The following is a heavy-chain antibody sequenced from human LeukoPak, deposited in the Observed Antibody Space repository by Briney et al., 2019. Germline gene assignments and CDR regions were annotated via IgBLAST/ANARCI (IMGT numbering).Heavy chain of an antibody. D-gene: IGHD7-27*01. CDR3: AKPAWGGKAPYDY. J-gene: IGHJ4*02. Sequence: GGSLRLSCAASGFTFSSYAMSWVRQAPGKGLEWVSAITGSGGSTYYADSVKGRFTISRDNSKNTLYLQMNSLRVEDTAVYYCAKPAWGGKAPYDYWGQGTLVTVSP. CDR2: ITGSGGST. CDR1: GFTFSSYA. V-gene: IGHV3-23*01.